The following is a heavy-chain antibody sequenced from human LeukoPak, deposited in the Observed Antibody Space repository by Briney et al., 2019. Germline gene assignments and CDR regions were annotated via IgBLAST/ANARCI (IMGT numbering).Heavy chain of an antibody. J-gene: IGHJ4*02. CDR3: AKDDAWLQFGD. D-gene: IGHD5-24*01. Sequence: GGSLRLSCAASGLTFSRHGMNWVRQAPGKGLEWVSGISPNGVITYYADSVKGRFTIYRDNSKGTVYLQMNSLRPEDTAVYYCAKDDAWLQFGDWGRGTLVIVSS. CDR1: GLTFSRHG. CDR2: ISPNGVIT. V-gene: IGHV3-23*01.